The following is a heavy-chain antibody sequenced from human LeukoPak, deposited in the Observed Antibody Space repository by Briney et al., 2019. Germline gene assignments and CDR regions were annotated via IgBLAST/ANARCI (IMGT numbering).Heavy chain of an antibody. V-gene: IGHV3-11*06. D-gene: IGHD6-13*01. Sequence: GGSRRLSCAASGFTFSDYYMSWIRQAPGKGLEWVSYISSSSSYTNYADSVKGRFTISRDNAKNSLYLQMNSLRAEDTAVYYCAPYSSRSRAFDYWGQGTLVTVSS. CDR2: ISSSSSYT. CDR3: APYSSRSRAFDY. CDR1: GFTFSDYY. J-gene: IGHJ4*02.